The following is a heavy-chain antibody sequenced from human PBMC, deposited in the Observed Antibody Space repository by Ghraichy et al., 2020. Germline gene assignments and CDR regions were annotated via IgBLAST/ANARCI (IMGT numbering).Heavy chain of an antibody. V-gene: IGHV3-21*01. J-gene: IGHJ6*03. CDR3: ARTPSSDRYFQYYYMDV. CDR2: INSVSYYI. CDR1: GFTFRTYS. Sequence: GGSLRLSCAASGFTFRTYSMIWVRQAPGRGLEWVSSINSVSYYIYYADSVKGRFTISRDNAQNSLYLQMNSLRAEDTAVYYCARTPSSDRYFQYYYMDVWGKGTTVTVSS. D-gene: IGHD3-22*01.